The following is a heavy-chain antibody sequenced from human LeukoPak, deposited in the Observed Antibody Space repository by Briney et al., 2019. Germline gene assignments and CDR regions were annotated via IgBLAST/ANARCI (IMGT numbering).Heavy chain of an antibody. Sequence: PGGSLRLSCAASGFSFGSHWMHWVRHAPGKGLVWVARIESDASNTMYADSVKGRFTISRDNANKTLYLQMNSLRAEDTAVYYCARGGYYYDRRGQGTLVTVSS. CDR2: IESDASNT. V-gene: IGHV3-74*03. D-gene: IGHD3-22*01. CDR1: GFSFGSHW. J-gene: IGHJ4*02. CDR3: ARGGYYYDR.